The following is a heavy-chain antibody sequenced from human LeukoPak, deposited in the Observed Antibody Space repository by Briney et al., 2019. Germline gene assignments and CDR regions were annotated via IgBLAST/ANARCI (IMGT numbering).Heavy chain of an antibody. Sequence: PGGSLRLSCAASGFTFSSHAMSWVRQVPGKGLEWVAAISGSGGNTYKADSVKGRFTISRDNSKNTLYLQMNSLRAEDTAVYYCATIYFDWLFRFDPWGQGTLVTVSS. V-gene: IGHV3-23*01. CDR2: ISGSGGNT. J-gene: IGHJ5*02. D-gene: IGHD3-9*01. CDR1: GFTFSSHA. CDR3: ATIYFDWLFRFDP.